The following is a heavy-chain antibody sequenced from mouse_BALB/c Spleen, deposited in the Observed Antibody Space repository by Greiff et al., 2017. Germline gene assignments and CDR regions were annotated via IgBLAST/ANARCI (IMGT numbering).Heavy chain of an antibody. J-gene: IGHJ4*01. CDR1: GYSFTGYY. Sequence: DVKLQESGPELVKPGASVKISCKASGYSFTGYYMHWVKQSHVKSLEWIGRINPYNGATSYNQNFKDKASLTVDKSSSTAYMELHSLTSEDSAVYYCARGGVRRGDAMDYWGQGTSVTVSS. D-gene: IGHD2-14*01. V-gene: IGHV1-31*01. CDR3: ARGGVRRGDAMDY. CDR2: INPYNGAT.